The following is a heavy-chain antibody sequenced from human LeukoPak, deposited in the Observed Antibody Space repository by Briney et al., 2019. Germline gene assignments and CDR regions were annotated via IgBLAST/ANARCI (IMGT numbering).Heavy chain of an antibody. D-gene: IGHD3-10*01. CDR3: ASGKGMYYYSGVVMGPDAFDI. CDR1: GGSISSGGYY. J-gene: IGHJ3*02. CDR2: IYHSGST. Sequence: SQTLSLTCTVSGGSISSGGYYWSWIRQPPGKGLEWIGYIYHSGSTYYNPSLKSRVTISVDRSKNQFSLKLSSVTAADTAVYYCASGKGMYYYSGVVMGPDAFDIWGQGTMVTVSS. V-gene: IGHV4-30-2*01.